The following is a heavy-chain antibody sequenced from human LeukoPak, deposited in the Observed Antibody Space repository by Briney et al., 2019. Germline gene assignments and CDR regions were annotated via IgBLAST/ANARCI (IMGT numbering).Heavy chain of an antibody. J-gene: IGHJ6*02. Sequence: ASVKVSCKASGYTFTGYYMHWVRQAPGQGLEWMGWINPNSGGTNYAQKFQGRVTMTRDTSISTAYMELSRLRSDDTAVYYCARDRAYYYYGMDVWGQGITVTVSS. CDR3: ARDRAYYYYGMDV. D-gene: IGHD3-10*01. CDR1: GYTFTGYY. CDR2: INPNSGGT. V-gene: IGHV1-2*02.